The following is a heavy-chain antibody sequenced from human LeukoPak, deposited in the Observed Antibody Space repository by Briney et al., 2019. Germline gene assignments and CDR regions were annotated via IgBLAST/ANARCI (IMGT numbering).Heavy chain of an antibody. D-gene: IGHD4-17*01. CDR1: GGTFISYA. CDR3: ARFSRETTVTLGAFDI. Sequence: ASAKVSCKASGGTFISYAISWVRQAPGQGLEWMGGIIPIFGTANYAQKFQGRVTITADKSTSTAYMELSSLRSEDTAVYYCARFSRETTVTLGAFDIWGQGTMVTVSS. J-gene: IGHJ3*02. CDR2: IIPIFGTA. V-gene: IGHV1-69*06.